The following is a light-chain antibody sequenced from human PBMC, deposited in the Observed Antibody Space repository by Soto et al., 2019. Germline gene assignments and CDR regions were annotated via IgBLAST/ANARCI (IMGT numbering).Light chain of an antibody. Sequence: QSALTQPPSASGSPGQSVTISCTGTSSDVGRYNFVSWHQQHPGKAPKLLIYEVSKRASGVPDRFSGSKSGNTASLTVSGLQAEDEAEYYCVSYAGSSSVFGTGTKLTVL. J-gene: IGLJ1*01. CDR1: SSDVGRYNF. V-gene: IGLV2-8*01. CDR2: EVS. CDR3: VSYAGSSSV.